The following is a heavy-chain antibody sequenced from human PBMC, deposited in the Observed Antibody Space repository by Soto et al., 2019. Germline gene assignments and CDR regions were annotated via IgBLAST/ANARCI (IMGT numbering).Heavy chain of an antibody. CDR3: ARDLCSSTSCYAGWFDP. Sequence: PDTLSLTCTVSGGSISKYYWSWIRQPPGKGLEWIGYIYYSGSTNYNPSLKSRVTISVDTSKNQFPLKLSSVTAADTAVYYCARDLCSSTSCYAGWFDPWGQGTLVTV. CDR1: GGSISKYY. J-gene: IGHJ5*02. CDR2: IYYSGST. D-gene: IGHD2-2*01. V-gene: IGHV4-59*13.